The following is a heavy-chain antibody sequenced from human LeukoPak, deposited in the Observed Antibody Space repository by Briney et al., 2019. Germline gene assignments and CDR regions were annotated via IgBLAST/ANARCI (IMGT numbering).Heavy chain of an antibody. D-gene: IGHD3-9*01. CDR1: GGSISSSSYY. J-gene: IGHJ4*02. Sequence: SETLSLTCTVSGGSISSSSYYWGWIRQPPGKGLEWIGSIYYSGSTYYNPSLKSRVTISVDTSKNQFSLKLSSVTTADTAVYYCARMPDILTGLDSWGQGTLVTVSS. CDR3: ARMPDILTGLDS. CDR2: IYYSGST. V-gene: IGHV4-39*07.